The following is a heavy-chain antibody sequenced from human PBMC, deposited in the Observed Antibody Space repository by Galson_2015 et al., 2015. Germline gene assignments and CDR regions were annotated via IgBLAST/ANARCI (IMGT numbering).Heavy chain of an antibody. V-gene: IGHV3-21*01. J-gene: IGHJ4*02. CDR1: EFTFSSYY. CDR2: ISSTTTYI. D-gene: IGHD3-3*01. CDR3: ARQILDCDFWSGYYPTNFDY. Sequence: SLRLSCAASEFTFSSYYMSWARQAPGKGLEWVSSISSTTTYIYYADSVKGRFTISRDNAKNSLYLQMNSLGAEDTAVYYCARQILDCDFWSGYYPTNFDYWGQGTLVTVSS.